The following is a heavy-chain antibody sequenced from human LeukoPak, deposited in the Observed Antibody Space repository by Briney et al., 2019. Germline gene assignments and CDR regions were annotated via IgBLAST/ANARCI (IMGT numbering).Heavy chain of an antibody. CDR3: ARGTVYDILTGYSSYYYYYGMDV. D-gene: IGHD3-9*01. Sequence: GASVKVSCEASGYTFTSYDINWVRQATGQGLEWMGWMNPNSGNTGYAQKFQGRVTMTRNTSISTAYMELSSLRSEDTAVYYCARGTVYDILTGYSSYYYYYGMDVWGQGTTVTVSS. CDR2: MNPNSGNT. CDR1: GYTFTSYD. V-gene: IGHV1-8*01. J-gene: IGHJ6*02.